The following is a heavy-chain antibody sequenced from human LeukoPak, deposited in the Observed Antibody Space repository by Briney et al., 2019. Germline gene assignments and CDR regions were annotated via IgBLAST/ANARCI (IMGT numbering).Heavy chain of an antibody. CDR2: IYYSGST. CDR3: ARGSVIVDY. J-gene: IGHJ4*02. D-gene: IGHD4-11*01. V-gene: IGHV4-59*01. Sequence: SETLSLTCTVSGGSISGYYWSSIRQPPGKGLEWIGYIYYSGSTNYNPSLKSRVTISVDTSKNQFSLKLSSVTAADTAVYYCARGSVIVDYWGQGTLVTVSS. CDR1: GGSISGYY.